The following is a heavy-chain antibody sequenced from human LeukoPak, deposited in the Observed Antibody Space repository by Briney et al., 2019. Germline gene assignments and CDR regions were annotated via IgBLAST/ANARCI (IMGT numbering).Heavy chain of an antibody. CDR2: IYHSGTT. V-gene: IGHV4-59*12. J-gene: IGHJ3*02. D-gene: IGHD2-2*01. Sequence: PSETLSLTCTVSGGSISSYYWSWIRQPPGEGLEWIGYIYHSGTTYYNPSLNGRVTISIDRSKNQFSLKLNSVTAADTAVYYCARDVGYCDSTSCTDVFDIWGQGTMVTVSS. CDR1: GGSISSYY. CDR3: ARDVGYCDSTSCTDVFDI.